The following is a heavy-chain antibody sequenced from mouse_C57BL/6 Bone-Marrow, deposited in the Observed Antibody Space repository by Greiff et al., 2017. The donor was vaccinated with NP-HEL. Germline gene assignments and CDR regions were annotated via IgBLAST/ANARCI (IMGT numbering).Heavy chain of an antibody. V-gene: IGHV2-6*03. CDR2: IWSDGST. CDR1: GFSLTSYG. J-gene: IGHJ4*01. D-gene: IGHD2-4*01. Sequence: VKLVESGPGLVAPSQSLSITCTVSGFSLTSYGVHWVRQPPGKGLEWLVVIWSDGSTTYNSALKSRLSISKDNSKSQVFLKMNSLQTDDTAMYYCAREVYDYDGYYAMDYWGQGTSVTVSS. CDR3: AREVYDYDGYYAMDY.